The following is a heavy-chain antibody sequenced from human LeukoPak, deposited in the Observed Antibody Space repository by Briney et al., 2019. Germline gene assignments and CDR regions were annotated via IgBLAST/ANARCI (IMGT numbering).Heavy chain of an antibody. CDR3: AAEVGPTDFDY. CDR1: GFTFSNYI. J-gene: IGHJ4*02. D-gene: IGHD1-26*01. Sequence: PGGSLRLSCAASGFTFSNYIMHWVRQAPGKGLEWVALIAHDGSYKHCADSVEGRFTISRDNSKNTLYLQMNSLRGEDTAVHYCAAEVGPTDFDYGGQGTLVTVSS. V-gene: IGHV3-30-3*01. CDR2: IAHDGSYK.